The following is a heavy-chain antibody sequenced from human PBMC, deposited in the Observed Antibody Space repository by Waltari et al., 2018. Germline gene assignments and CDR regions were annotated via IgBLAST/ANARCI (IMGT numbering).Heavy chain of an antibody. D-gene: IGHD2-2*01. V-gene: IGHV1-2*06. J-gene: IGHJ5*02. CDR1: GYSLTSYY. CDR2: INPNSGDT. Sequence: QVGLVQSGAEVRKPGASVKVSCKASGYSLTSYYMHWVRQAPGLGLEWVGRINPNSGDTNSAPKFQGRVTLTRDTSVNTAFLELRSLTSDDTAVYFCARESAFSTSWYPGFDPWGQGTLVTVAS. CDR3: ARESAFSTSWYPGFDP.